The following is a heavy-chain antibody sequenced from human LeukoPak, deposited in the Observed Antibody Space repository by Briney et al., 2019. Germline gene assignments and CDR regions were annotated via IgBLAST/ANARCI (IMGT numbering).Heavy chain of an antibody. D-gene: IGHD3-10*01. CDR2: IWYDGNNK. Sequence: GRSLRLSCAASGFTFSSYGMHWVRQAPGKGLEWVAVIWYDGNNKYYADSVKGRFTISRDNSKNTLYLQMNSLRAEDTAVYYCAKDYYGPSGGIDYWGQGTLVTVSS. CDR3: AKDYYGPSGGIDY. V-gene: IGHV3-33*06. CDR1: GFTFSSYG. J-gene: IGHJ4*02.